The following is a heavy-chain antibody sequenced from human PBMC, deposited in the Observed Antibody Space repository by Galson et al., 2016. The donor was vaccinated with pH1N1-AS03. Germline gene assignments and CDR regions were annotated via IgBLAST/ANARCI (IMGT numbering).Heavy chain of an antibody. J-gene: IGHJ6*02. CDR1: GYSISSGYY. V-gene: IGHV4-38-2*01. Sequence: ETLSLTCAVSGYSISSGYYWDWIRQPPGKGLEWIGSVGHVGHNFYNPSLKSRVTIAQRASDNQISLKMSSVTAADTSIYYCARHHNVIVEGEGWYYDHGVDVWGQGTTVTV. CDR3: ARHHNVIVEGEGWYYDHGVDV. CDR2: VGHVGHN. D-gene: IGHD1-26*01.